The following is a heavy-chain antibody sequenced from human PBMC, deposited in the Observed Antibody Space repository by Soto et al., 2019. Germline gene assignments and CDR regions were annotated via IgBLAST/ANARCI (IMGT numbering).Heavy chain of an antibody. V-gene: IGHV1-69*13. CDR1: GGTFSSYA. J-gene: IGHJ6*02. CDR2: IIPIFGTA. CDR3: ARPYDILTGWANYYYGMDV. Sequence: GASVKVSCKASGGTFSSYAISWVRQAPGQGLEWMGGIIPIFGTANYAQKFQGRVTITADESTSTAYMELSSLRSEGTAVYYCARPYDILTGWANYYYGMDVWGQGTTVTVSS. D-gene: IGHD3-9*01.